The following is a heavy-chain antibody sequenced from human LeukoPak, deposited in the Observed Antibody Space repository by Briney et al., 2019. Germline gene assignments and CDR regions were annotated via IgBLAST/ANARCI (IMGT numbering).Heavy chain of an antibody. J-gene: IGHJ3*02. CDR3: ARDQSSGWYFDAFDI. V-gene: IGHV4-4*07. CDR2: IYNSGST. Sequence: SETLSLTCTVSGGSISSYYWSWIRQPAGKGLEWIGRIYNSGSTDYNPSLKSRLTMSVDTSKNQFSLKLSSVTAADTAVYFCARDQSSGWYFDAFDIWGQGKMVTVSS. CDR1: GGSISSYY. D-gene: IGHD6-19*01.